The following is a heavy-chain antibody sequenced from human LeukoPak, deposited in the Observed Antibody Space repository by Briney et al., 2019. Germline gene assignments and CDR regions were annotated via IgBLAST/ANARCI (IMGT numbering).Heavy chain of an antibody. CDR2: IYTSGST. V-gene: IGHV4-4*09. CDR1: GGSISSYY. J-gene: IGHJ4*02. Sequence: SETLSLTCTVSGGSISSYYWSWIRQPPGKGLEWIGYIYTSGSTNYNPSLKSRVTISVDTSKNQFSLTLSPVTAADTAVYYCARGDGIRVPFDYWGQGTLVTVSS. CDR3: ARGDGIRVPFDY. D-gene: IGHD2-2*01.